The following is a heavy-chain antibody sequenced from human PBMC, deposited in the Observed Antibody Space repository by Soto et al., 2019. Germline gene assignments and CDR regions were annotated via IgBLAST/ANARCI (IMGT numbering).Heavy chain of an antibody. CDR1: EFTFSQYW. CDR2: IKEDGSEK. V-gene: IGHV3-7*01. D-gene: IGHD2-8*02. Sequence: EVQLVESGGGLVQPGGSLRLSCTASEFTFSQYWLTWVRQTPGRGREWVANIKEDGSEKNYVDSVRGRFTISRDNVKNSLFLQMNSLRVEDTAVYYCASRFCTGRACYRGGDRVFDYWGQGTLVTVSS. J-gene: IGHJ4*02. CDR3: ASRFCTGRACYRGGDRVFDY.